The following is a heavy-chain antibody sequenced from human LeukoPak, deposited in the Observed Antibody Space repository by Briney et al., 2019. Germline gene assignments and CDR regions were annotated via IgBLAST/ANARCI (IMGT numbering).Heavy chain of an antibody. D-gene: IGHD3-10*01. CDR1: GFTFSSYH. V-gene: IGHV3-21*01. CDR3: ARVGFSYGSGSYYPFDY. Sequence: GGSLRLSCAASGFTFSSYHMDWDRQAPGKGLEWVSAISSSSYIYYADSVKGRFTISRDNAKNSLYLQMNSLRAEDTAVYYCARVGFSYGSGSYYPFDYWGQGTLVTVSS. J-gene: IGHJ4*02. CDR2: ISSSSYI.